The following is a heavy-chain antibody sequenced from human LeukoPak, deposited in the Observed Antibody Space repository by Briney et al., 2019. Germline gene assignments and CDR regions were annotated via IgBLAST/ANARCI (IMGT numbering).Heavy chain of an antibody. J-gene: IGHJ4*02. CDR3: ARDRRYDSSGYHDY. V-gene: IGHV3-33*01. D-gene: IGHD3-22*01. Sequence: GGSLRLSCAASGFTFSSYGMHWVRQAPGKGLEWVAVIRYDGSNKYYVDSVKGRFTISRDNSKNTLYLQMNSLRADDTAVYYCARDRRYDSSGYHDYWGQGTLVTVSS. CDR2: IRYDGSNK. CDR1: GFTFSSYG.